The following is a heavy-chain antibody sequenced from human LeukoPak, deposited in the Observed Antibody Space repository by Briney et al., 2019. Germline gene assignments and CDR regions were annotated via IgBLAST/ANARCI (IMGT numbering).Heavy chain of an antibody. CDR3: AGDPRYCSSTSCYTDY. D-gene: IGHD2-2*02. CDR2: FSSSGSYI. J-gene: IGHJ4*02. Sequence: PGGSLRLSRAVSGFTFSSYSMNWVRQAPGKGLEWVSFFSSSGSYIYYADSVKGRFTISRDNAKNSLYLQMNSLRAEDTAVYYCAGDPRYCSSTSCYTDYWGQGTLVTVSS. V-gene: IGHV3-21*01. CDR1: GFTFSSYS.